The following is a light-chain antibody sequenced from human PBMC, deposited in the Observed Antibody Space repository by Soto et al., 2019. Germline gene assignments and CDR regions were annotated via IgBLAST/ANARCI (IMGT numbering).Light chain of an antibody. V-gene: IGKV1-39*01. Sequence: DIQMTQSPSSLSASVGDRVTITCRASQSIVNYLSWYQQKPGKGPKLLIYAASSLQSGVPSRFSGSGFGTDFTLTISSLQPEDFATYYCQQSYNTPFTFGPGTKVDI. J-gene: IGKJ3*01. CDR2: AAS. CDR3: QQSYNTPFT. CDR1: QSIVNY.